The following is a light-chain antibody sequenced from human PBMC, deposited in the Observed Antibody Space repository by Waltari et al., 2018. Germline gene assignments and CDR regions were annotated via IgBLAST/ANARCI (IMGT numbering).Light chain of an antibody. J-gene: IGLJ3*02. CDR2: SDN. CDR3: ATWDERLTGFWV. V-gene: IGLV1-47*02. Sequence: QSVLTQPPSASGTPGQTVTISCSGGSANVGTNSVSWYKQLPGVAPELLLYSDNQRPPGVPDRVSGSRSGTSASLAISGLRSDDEADYYCATWDERLTGFWVFGGGTRLTV. CDR1: SANVGTNS.